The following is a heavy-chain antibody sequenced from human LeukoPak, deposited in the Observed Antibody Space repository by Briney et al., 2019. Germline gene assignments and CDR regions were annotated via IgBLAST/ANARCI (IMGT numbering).Heavy chain of an antibody. V-gene: IGHV4-34*01. J-gene: IGHJ4*02. Sequence: SETLSLTCAVYGGSFSGYYWSWIRQPPGKGLEWIGEINHSGSTNYNPSLKSRVTMSVDSSKNQFSLKLSSVTAADTAVYYCARPHYYDSSGYWSWGQGTLVTVSS. CDR1: GGSFSGYY. CDR3: ARPHYYDSSGYWS. D-gene: IGHD3-22*01. CDR2: INHSGST.